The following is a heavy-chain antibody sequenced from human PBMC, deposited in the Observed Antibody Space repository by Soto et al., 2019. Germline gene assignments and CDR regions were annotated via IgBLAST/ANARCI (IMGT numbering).Heavy chain of an antibody. J-gene: IGHJ6*02. Sequence: ASVKVSCKASGFTFTSSAMQWVRQARGQRLEWIGWIVVGSGNTNYAQKFQERVTITRDMSTSTAYMELSSLRSEDTAVYYCAAPRAPTSERIIAAAVLGSFGNDYYYYYGMDVWGQGTTVTVSS. D-gene: IGHD6-13*01. CDR3: AAPRAPTSERIIAAAVLGSFGNDYYYYYGMDV. CDR2: IVVGSGNT. CDR1: GFTFTSSA. V-gene: IGHV1-58*02.